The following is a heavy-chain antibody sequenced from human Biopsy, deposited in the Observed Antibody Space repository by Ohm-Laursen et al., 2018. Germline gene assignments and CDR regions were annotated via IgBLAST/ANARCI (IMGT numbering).Heavy chain of an antibody. CDR2: VHHDGRA. Sequence: SETLSLTCVVYGGTYSGYYWSWIRQPPAKGLEWIGEVHHDGRANYNPSLKSRVTISGDMSKKQFSLKLSGVTAADTAVYYCARFIVPSLHCSNGVCPIRWFDPWGQGTLVTVFS. CDR3: ARFIVPSLHCSNGVCPIRWFDP. V-gene: IGHV4-34*01. D-gene: IGHD2-2*01. J-gene: IGHJ5*02. CDR1: GGTYSGYY.